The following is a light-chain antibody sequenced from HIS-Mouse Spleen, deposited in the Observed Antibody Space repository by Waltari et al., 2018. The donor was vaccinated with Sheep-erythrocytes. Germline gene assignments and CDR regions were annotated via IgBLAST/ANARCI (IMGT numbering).Light chain of an antibody. CDR1: SSNIGSNY. J-gene: IGLJ3*02. CDR3: AAWDDSLSGNWV. CDR2: RNN. V-gene: IGLV1-47*01. Sequence: QSVLTQPPSASGTPGQRVTIPCSGSSSNIGSNYVYWYQQLPGTAPKLLILRNNQQPSGVPTRFLGSKAGTSASLAISGLRSEDEADYYCAAWDDSLSGNWVFGGGTKLTVL.